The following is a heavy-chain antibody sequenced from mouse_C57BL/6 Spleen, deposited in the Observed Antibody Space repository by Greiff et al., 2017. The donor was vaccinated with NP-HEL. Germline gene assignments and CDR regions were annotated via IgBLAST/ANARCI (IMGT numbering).Heavy chain of an antibody. CDR1: GYTFTSYG. CDR2: IYPRSGNT. CDR3: ARGNDYDGYYRYAMDY. Sequence: QVQLQQSGAELARPGASVKLSCKASGYTFTSYGISWVKQRTGQGLEWIGEIYPRSGNTYYNEKFKGKATLTADKSSSTAYMELRSLTSEDSAVYFCARGNDYDGYYRYAMDYWGQGTSVTVSS. J-gene: IGHJ4*01. V-gene: IGHV1-81*01. D-gene: IGHD2-3*01.